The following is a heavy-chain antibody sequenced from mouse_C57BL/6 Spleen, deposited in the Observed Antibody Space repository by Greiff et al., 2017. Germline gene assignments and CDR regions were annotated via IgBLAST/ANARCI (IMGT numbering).Heavy chain of an antibody. CDR3: ARGGIYYGNWGAMVY. CDR1: GFNIKDYY. J-gene: IGHJ4*01. D-gene: IGHD2-1*01. Sequence: VQLQQSGAELVKPGASVKLSCTASGFNIKDYYMHWVKQRTEQGLEWIGRIDPEDGETKYAPKFPGKATITADTSSNTAYLQLRSLTSEDTAVYYCARGGIYYGNWGAMVYWGQGTSVTVSS. CDR2: IDPEDGET. V-gene: IGHV14-2*01.